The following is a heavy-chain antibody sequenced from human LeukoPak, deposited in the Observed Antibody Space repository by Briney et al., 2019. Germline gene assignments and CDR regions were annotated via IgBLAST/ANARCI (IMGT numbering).Heavy chain of an antibody. CDR1: GGSVSSYY. Sequence: KTSETLSLTCTVSGGSVSSYYWSWIRQPPGKGLEWIGYIYYTGSTNYNPSLKSRVTISVDTSKNQFSLKLKSVTAADTAVYYCARDGRLSYFDYWGQGTLVTVSS. J-gene: IGHJ4*02. D-gene: IGHD6-19*01. CDR3: ARDGRLSYFDY. V-gene: IGHV4-59*02. CDR2: IYYTGST.